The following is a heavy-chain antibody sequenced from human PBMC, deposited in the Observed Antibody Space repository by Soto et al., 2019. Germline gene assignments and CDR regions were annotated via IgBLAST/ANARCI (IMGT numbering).Heavy chain of an antibody. V-gene: IGHV1-8*01. CDR3: ARGVSMVRKSPGYYYMDV. Sequence: QVQLVQSGAEVKKPGASVKVSCKASGYTFTSYDINWVRQATGQGLEWMGWMNPNSGNTGYAQKFQGRVTMTRNTSISTAYMELSSLRCEDTAVYYGARGVSMVRKSPGYYYMDVWGKGTTVTVS. CDR2: MNPNSGNT. D-gene: IGHD3-10*01. J-gene: IGHJ6*03. CDR1: GYTFTSYD.